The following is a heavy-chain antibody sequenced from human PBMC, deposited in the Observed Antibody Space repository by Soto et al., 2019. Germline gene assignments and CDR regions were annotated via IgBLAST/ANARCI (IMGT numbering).Heavy chain of an antibody. J-gene: IGHJ6*01. Sequence: HPGGSLRLSCAASGFTFSTYGFNWVRQAPGKGLEWVAVIWYDGNTKYYADSVKGRFTISRDNSKNTLYLQMNSLTAEDTAVYYCARPLVAPVAGPYYYGMDVWGQGTTVTVYS. V-gene: IGHV3-33*01. D-gene: IGHD6-19*01. CDR1: GFTFSTYG. CDR2: IWYDGNTK. CDR3: ARPLVAPVAGPYYYGMDV.